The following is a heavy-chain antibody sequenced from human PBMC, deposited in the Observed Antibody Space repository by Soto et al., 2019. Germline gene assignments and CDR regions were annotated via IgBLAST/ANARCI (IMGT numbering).Heavy chain of an antibody. D-gene: IGHD6-19*01. Sequence: EVQLLESGGGLVQPGGSLRLSCAASGFTFSTYAMXWVXXXXXXXXXXVSVISGRGSTTYYADSVKGRFTIYRDNSKXXXXXXXXXXXXXXXXXXXXAXEPVAQCSGWYADSWGQGTLVTVSP. CDR3: AXEPVAQCSGWYADS. V-gene: IGHV3-23*01. CDR1: GFTFSTYA. CDR2: ISGRGSTT. J-gene: IGHJ4*02.